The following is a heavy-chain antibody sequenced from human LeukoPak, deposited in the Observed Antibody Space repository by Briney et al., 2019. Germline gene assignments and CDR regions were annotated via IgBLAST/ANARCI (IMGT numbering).Heavy chain of an antibody. CDR1: GYSFTTSW. J-gene: IGHJ5*02. D-gene: IGHD6-13*01. V-gene: IGHV5-51*01. Sequence: GESLKISCKGSGYSFTTSWIAWVRQKPGKGLEWMGIIYPDDSDTRYSPSFQGQVTISADKYISTAYLQWSSLEASDTAMYYCARRIAADGNRFDPWGQGTLVTVSS. CDR2: IYPDDSDT. CDR3: ARRIAADGNRFDP.